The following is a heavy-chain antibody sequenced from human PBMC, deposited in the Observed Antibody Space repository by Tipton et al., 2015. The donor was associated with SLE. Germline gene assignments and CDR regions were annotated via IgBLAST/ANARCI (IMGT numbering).Heavy chain of an antibody. CDR3: ARDSLWFGEKDYFDF. J-gene: IGHJ4*02. Sequence: SLRLSCIVSGFTFSNNWMAWVRQAPGKGLEWVAHIREDGSEKFHVDSVRGRFAISRDNAKNSLYLHMNSLRPEDTAVYYCARDSLWFGEKDYFDFWGQGTLVTVSS. CDR1: GFTFSNNW. CDR2: IREDGSEK. D-gene: IGHD3-10*01. V-gene: IGHV3-7*01.